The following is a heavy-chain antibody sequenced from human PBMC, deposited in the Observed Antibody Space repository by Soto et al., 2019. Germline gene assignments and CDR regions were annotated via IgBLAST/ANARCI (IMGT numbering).Heavy chain of an antibody. CDR3: ARIHFGDEPSYYYYGMDG. V-gene: IGHV4-30-4*01. J-gene: IGHJ6*02. Sequence: QVQLQESGPGVVKPSQTLSLTCTVSGGSFSSGDYYWSWVRQPPGKGLEWIGYIYYTGSTFNNPSLKSRVSISIDTSKTQFSRKLSSVTAADTAVYYCARIHFGDEPSYYYYGMDGWGQGTTVTVSS. D-gene: IGHD4-17*01. CDR1: GGSFSSGDYY. CDR2: IYYTGST.